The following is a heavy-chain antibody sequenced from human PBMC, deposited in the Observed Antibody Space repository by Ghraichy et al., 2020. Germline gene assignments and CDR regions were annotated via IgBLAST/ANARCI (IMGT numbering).Heavy chain of an antibody. J-gene: IGHJ3*02. CDR3: GRRGYYYDSSGYSVWGDAFDI. Sequence: GGSLRLSCSASGFTFSSYAMHWVRQAPGKGLEYVSAISSNGGSTYYADSVKGRFTISRDNSKNTLYLQMSSLRAEDTAVYYCGRRGYYYDSSGYSVWGDAFDIWGQGTMVTVSS. D-gene: IGHD3-22*01. CDR1: GFTFSSYA. V-gene: IGHV3-64D*06. CDR2: ISSNGGST.